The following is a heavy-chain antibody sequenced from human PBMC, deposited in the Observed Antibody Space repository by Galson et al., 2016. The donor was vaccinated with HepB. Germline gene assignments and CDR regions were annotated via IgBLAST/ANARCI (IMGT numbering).Heavy chain of an antibody. Sequence: QSGAEVKKPGESLRISCKVSGYTFIFYWMSWVRQVPGKGLEWMGNFDPTDSYTNYSPSFKGHVTFSIDRSTNTAYLQWNGLKASDTAMYYCARHEYTTSSHFDYWGQGTLVIVSS. D-gene: IGHD6-6*01. CDR3: ARHEYTTSSHFDY. CDR2: FDPTDSYT. CDR1: GYTFIFYW. V-gene: IGHV5-10-1*01. J-gene: IGHJ4*02.